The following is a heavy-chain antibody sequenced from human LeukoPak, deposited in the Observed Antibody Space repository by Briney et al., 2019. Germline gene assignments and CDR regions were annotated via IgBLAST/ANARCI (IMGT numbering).Heavy chain of an antibody. CDR1: GYTFSNYA. CDR3: ARDRGYCSGGSCYIDY. Sequence: GASVKVSCKASGYTFSNYAINWVRQAPGQGLEWMGWISTYNGNTNYAQKLQDRVTMTTDTSTSTAYMELRSLRSDDTAVYYCARDRGYCSGGSCYIDYWGQGTLVTVSS. V-gene: IGHV1-18*01. CDR2: ISTYNGNT. D-gene: IGHD2-15*01. J-gene: IGHJ4*02.